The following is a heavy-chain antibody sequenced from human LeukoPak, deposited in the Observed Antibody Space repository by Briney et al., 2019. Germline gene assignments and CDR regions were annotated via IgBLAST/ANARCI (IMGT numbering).Heavy chain of an antibody. Sequence: SETLSLTCTVSGGSVSSGSYYWSWIRQPPGKGLEWIGYIYYSGSTNYNPSLKSRVTISVDTPKNQFSLKLSSVTAADTAVYYCASRYCSGGSCYLDAFDIWGQGTMVTVSS. CDR2: IYYSGST. CDR1: GGSVSSGSYY. CDR3: ASRYCSGGSCYLDAFDI. J-gene: IGHJ3*02. V-gene: IGHV4-61*01. D-gene: IGHD2-15*01.